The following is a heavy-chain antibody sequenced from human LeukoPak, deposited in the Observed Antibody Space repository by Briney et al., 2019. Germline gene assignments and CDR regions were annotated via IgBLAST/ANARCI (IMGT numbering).Heavy chain of an antibody. CDR1: GGSFSGYY. V-gene: IGHV4-34*01. Sequence: SETLSLTCAVYGGSFSGYYWSWIRQPPGKGLEWIGEINHSGSTNYNPSLKSRVTISIDTSKNQFSLKLSSVTAADTAVHYCARMPDYYDSSGYSVYFDYWGQGTLVTVSS. CDR2: INHSGST. J-gene: IGHJ4*02. D-gene: IGHD3-22*01. CDR3: ARMPDYYDSSGYSVYFDY.